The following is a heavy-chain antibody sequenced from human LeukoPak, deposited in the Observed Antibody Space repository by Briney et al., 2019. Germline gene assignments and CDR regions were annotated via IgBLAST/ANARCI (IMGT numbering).Heavy chain of an antibody. D-gene: IGHD3-10*01. Sequence: GGSLRLSCAASGFTLSSYGMHWVRQAPGKGLEWVAVISYDGSNKYYADSVKGRFTISRDNSKNTLYLQMNSLRAEDTAVYYCAKDLWCGELSHGMDVWGQGTTVTVSS. CDR3: AKDLWCGELSHGMDV. CDR2: ISYDGSNK. CDR1: GFTLSSYG. J-gene: IGHJ6*02. V-gene: IGHV3-30*18.